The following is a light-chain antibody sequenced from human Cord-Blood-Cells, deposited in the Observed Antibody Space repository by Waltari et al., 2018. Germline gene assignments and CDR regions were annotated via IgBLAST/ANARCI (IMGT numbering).Light chain of an antibody. V-gene: IGLV2-23*03. J-gene: IGLJ3*02. CDR2: EGS. Sequence: QSALTQPASVSGSPGQSITISCTGTSSDVGSYNLVSWYQQPPGKAPKLRIYEGSKRPSGVSNRFSGSKSGNTASLTISGLQAEDEADYYCCSYAGSSTFEVFGGGTKLTVL. CDR1: SSDVGSYNL. CDR3: CSYAGSSTFEV.